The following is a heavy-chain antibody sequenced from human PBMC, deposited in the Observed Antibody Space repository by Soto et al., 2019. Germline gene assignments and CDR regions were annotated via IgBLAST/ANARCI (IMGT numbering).Heavy chain of an antibody. D-gene: IGHD4-4*01. V-gene: IGHV3-23*01. CDR2: ISGDGGST. CDR1: GFTFINYA. J-gene: IGHJ4*02. CDR3: AKVPTTPTCDFDY. Sequence: GGSLRLSCEVSGFTFINYAMTWVRQPPGKGLEWVSGISGDGGSTYYADSVKGRFTISRDNPKNKMFLEMKTLRAEDTAVYYCAKVPTTPTCDFDYWGQGTLVTVSS.